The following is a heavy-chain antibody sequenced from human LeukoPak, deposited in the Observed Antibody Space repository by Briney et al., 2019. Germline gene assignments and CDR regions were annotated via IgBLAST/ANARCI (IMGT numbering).Heavy chain of an antibody. CDR2: IYYSGST. CDR1: GGSISSSSYY. D-gene: IGHD3-3*01. Sequence: NPSETLSLTCTVSGGSISSSSYYWGWIRQPPGKGLEWIGSIYYSGSTYYNPSLKSRVTISVDMSKNQFSLKLSSVTAADTAVYYCAREGRSGYYSAYYYYYMDVWGKGTTVTVSS. V-gene: IGHV4-39*07. CDR3: AREGRSGYYSAYYYYYMDV. J-gene: IGHJ6*03.